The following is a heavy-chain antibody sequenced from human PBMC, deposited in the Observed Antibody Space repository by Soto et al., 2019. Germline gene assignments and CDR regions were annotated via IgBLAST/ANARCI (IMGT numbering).Heavy chain of an antibody. J-gene: IGHJ5*02. D-gene: IGHD1-26*01. V-gene: IGHV1-3*01. Sequence: GASVKVSCKASGYTFTSYAMHWVRQAPGQRLEWMGWINAGNGNTKYSQKFQGRVTITRDTSASTAYMELSSLRSEDTAVYYCARVGIVGANWFDPWGQGTLVTVSS. CDR2: INAGNGNT. CDR3: ARVGIVGANWFDP. CDR1: GYTFTSYA.